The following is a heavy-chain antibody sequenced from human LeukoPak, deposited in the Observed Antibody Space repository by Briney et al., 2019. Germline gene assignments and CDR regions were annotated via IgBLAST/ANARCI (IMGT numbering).Heavy chain of an antibody. CDR3: ARGHHYGDYGPRYNY. CDR2: IYYSGST. J-gene: IGHJ4*02. V-gene: IGHV4-59*01. D-gene: IGHD4-17*01. CDR1: SGSISNYY. Sequence: SETLSLTCTVSSGSISNYYWSWIRQPPGKGLEWIGYIYYSGSTNYNPTLRSRVTISVDTSKNQVSLKLNSVTAADTAVYYCARGHHYGDYGPRYNYWGQGTLVTVSS.